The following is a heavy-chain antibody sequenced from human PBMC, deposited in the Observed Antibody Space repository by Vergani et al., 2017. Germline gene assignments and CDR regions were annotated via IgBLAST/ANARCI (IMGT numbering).Heavy chain of an antibody. D-gene: IGHD1-20*01. J-gene: IGHJ6*02. V-gene: IGHV4-61*02. CDR2: IYTSGST. CDR1: GGSISSGSYY. CDR3: ARFLTGTTIYYYYGMDV. Sequence: QVQLQESGPGLVKPSQTLSLTCTVSGGSISSGSYYWSWIRQPAGKGLEWIGRIYTSGSTNYNPSLKSRVTISVDKSKNQFSLKLSSVTAADTAVYYCARFLTGTTIYYYYGMDVWGQXP.